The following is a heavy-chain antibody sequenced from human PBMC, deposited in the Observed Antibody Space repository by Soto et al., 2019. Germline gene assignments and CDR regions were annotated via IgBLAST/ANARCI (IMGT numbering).Heavy chain of an antibody. CDR2: IKTDGSLT. CDR3: ARSNFRLDY. Sequence: EVQLVESGGDLLQPGGSLRLSCAASGFTFSNYWMHWARQAPGKGLEWVSNIKTDGSLTTYADSVKGRFSISRDNAKNTLYLHMNSLKVEDTAVYFCARSNFRLDYRGQGTLVTVSS. V-gene: IGHV3-74*01. CDR1: GFTFSNYW. J-gene: IGHJ4*02.